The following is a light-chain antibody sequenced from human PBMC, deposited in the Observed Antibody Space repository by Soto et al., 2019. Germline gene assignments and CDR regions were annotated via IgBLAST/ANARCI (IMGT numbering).Light chain of an antibody. Sequence: QLVLTQSPSASASLGASVKLTCTLSSGHSTYAIAWHQQQPEKGPRYLMKLNSDGSHSKGDGIPDRFSGSSSGAERFLTISSLQPEDEADYYCQTWGTGIHVIFGGGTKLTVL. J-gene: IGLJ2*01. CDR2: LNSDGSH. V-gene: IGLV4-69*01. CDR3: QTWGTGIHVI. CDR1: SGHSTYA.